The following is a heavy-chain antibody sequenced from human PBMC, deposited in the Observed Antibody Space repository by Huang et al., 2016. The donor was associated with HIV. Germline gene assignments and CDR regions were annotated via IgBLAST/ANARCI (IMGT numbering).Heavy chain of an antibody. CDR3: ARDPDPYDSSGYFVRYFDY. CDR2: IKPMFGSA. J-gene: IGHJ4*02. D-gene: IGHD3-22*01. CDR1: GGTFSSYA. Sequence: QVQLVQSGAEVRKPGSSVKVSCKPSGGTFSSYAINWVRQAPGQGRGGRGGIKPMFGSANYAQKVKDRVTITADESTSTAYMELSRLRSEDTAVYYCARDPDPYDSSGYFVRYFDYWGQGTLVTVSS. V-gene: IGHV1-69*19.